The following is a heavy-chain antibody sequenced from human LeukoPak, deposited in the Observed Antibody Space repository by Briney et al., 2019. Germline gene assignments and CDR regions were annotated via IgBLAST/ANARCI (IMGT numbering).Heavy chain of an antibody. CDR1: GGSIGSGGYY. CDR3: ARVNTAMEYYFDY. V-gene: IGHV4-30-2*01. Sequence: PSETLSLTCTVSGGSIGSGGYYWSWIRQPPGKGLEWIGYIYHSGSTYYNPSLKSRVTISVDRSKNQFSLKLSSVTAADTAVYYCARVNTAMEYYFDYWGQGTLVTVSS. J-gene: IGHJ4*02. CDR2: IYHSGST. D-gene: IGHD5-18*01.